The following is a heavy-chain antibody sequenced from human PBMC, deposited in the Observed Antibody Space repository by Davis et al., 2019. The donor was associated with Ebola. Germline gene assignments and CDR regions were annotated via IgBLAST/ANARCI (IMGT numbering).Heavy chain of an antibody. Sequence: SVPVSCMASGYTFTNYGITWVRQAPGQGLEWMGWINPHNGNTNYAQNVQGRVTMTTDTSTSTAYMEVGSLRSDDTAVYYCARVLIRHIGGWLLTGYYFGMDVWGKGTTVTVSS. J-gene: IGHJ6*04. CDR3: ARVLIRHIGGWLLTGYYFGMDV. D-gene: IGHD3-9*01. V-gene: IGHV1-18*04. CDR1: GYTFTNYG. CDR2: INPHNGNT.